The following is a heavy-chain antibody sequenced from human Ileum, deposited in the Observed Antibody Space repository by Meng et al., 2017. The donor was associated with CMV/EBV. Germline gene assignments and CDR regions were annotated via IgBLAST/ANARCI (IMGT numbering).Heavy chain of an antibody. V-gene: IGHV4-4*07. CDR2: IYHGGST. CDR3: ARGPGGFGDFNFDY. J-gene: IGHJ4*02. CDR1: GDSITSFY. D-gene: IGHD3-16*01. Sequence: QGQSHGSGPGLVKPSEPLSLTCTVSGDSITSFYGSWIRQPAGKALEWIGRIYHGGSTNYNPSLKSRVTLSVDTSKNQFSMRLTSVTAADTAVYYCARGPGGFGDFNFDYWGQGTLVTVSS.